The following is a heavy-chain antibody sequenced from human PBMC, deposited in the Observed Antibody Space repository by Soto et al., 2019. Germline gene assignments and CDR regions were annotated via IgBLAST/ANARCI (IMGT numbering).Heavy chain of an antibody. V-gene: IGHV4-34*01. CDR2: INHSGST. J-gene: IGHJ4*02. CDR3: ARGEVAGPYYFDY. D-gene: IGHD6-19*01. CDR1: GGSFSGYY. Sequence: QVQLQQWGAGLLKPSETLSLTCAVYGGSFSGYYWSWIRQPPGKGLEWIGKINHSGSTNYNPSLKSRVTISVDTSKNQFSLKLSSVTAADTAVYYCARGEVAGPYYFDYWGQGTLVTVSS.